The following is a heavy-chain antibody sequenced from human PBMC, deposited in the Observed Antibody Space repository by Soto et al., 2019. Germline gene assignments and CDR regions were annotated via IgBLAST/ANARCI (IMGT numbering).Heavy chain of an antibody. D-gene: IGHD2-15*01. Sequence: GGSLRLSCAASGFTFSSYAMSWVRQAPGKGLEWVSAISGSGGSTYYADSVKGRSTISRDNSKNTLYLQMNSLRAEDTAVYYCAKEVVRRRTLNYFDYWGQGTLVTVSS. CDR1: GFTFSSYA. J-gene: IGHJ4*02. CDR3: AKEVVRRRTLNYFDY. CDR2: ISGSGGST. V-gene: IGHV3-23*01.